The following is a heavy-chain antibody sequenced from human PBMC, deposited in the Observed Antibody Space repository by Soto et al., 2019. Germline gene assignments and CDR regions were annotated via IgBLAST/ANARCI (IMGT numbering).Heavy chain of an antibody. CDR2: IYHSGST. CDR3: ARDRGDLYCSSTSCYTRGYYYYGMDV. CDR1: GGSISSSNW. Sequence: SETLSLTCAVSGGSISSSNWWSWVRQPPGKGLEWIGEIYHSGSTNYNPSLKSRVTISVDKSKNQFSLKLSSVTAADTAVYYCARDRGDLYCSSTSCYTRGYYYYGMDVWGQGTTVTVSS. D-gene: IGHD2-2*02. V-gene: IGHV4-4*02. J-gene: IGHJ6*02.